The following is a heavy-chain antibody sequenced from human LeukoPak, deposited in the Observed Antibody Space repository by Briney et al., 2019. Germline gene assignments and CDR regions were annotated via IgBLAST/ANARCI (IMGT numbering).Heavy chain of an antibody. J-gene: IGHJ4*02. D-gene: IGHD3-16*02. V-gene: IGHV1-69*05. CDR1: GGTFSSYA. Sequence: SVKVSCKASGGTFSSYAISWVRQAPGQGLEWMGGIIPIFGTANYAQKFQGRVTITTDESTSTAYMELSSLRSEDTAVYYCAREYYDYVWGSYLGFDYWGQGTLVTVSS. CDR2: IIPIFGTA. CDR3: AREYYDYVWGSYLGFDY.